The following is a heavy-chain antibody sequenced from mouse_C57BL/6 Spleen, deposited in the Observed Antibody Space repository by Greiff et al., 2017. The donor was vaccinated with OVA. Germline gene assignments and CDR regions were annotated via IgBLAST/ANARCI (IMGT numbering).Heavy chain of an antibody. Sequence: VQLQQPGAELVMPGASVKLSCKASGYTFTSYWMHWVKQRPGQGLEWIGEIDPSDSYTNYNQKFKGKSTLTVDKSSSTAYMQLSSLTSEDSAVYYCARGTTVVEGWYFDVWGTGTTVTVSS. D-gene: IGHD1-1*01. J-gene: IGHJ1*03. CDR3: ARGTTVVEGWYFDV. CDR2: IDPSDSYT. CDR1: GYTFTSYW. V-gene: IGHV1-69*01.